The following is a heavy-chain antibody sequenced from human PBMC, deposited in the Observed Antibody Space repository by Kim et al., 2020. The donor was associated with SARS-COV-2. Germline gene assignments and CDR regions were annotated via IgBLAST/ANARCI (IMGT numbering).Heavy chain of an antibody. Sequence: GGSLRLSCAASGFTFSSHAMSWVRQAPGKGLEWVSSISLTGGSTYFPDSVKGRFTISRDNSKNTLYLQMNSLRAEDTAVYYCAKTTMIRGVGPNWFDPWGQGTLVTVSS. J-gene: IGHJ5*02. CDR2: ISLTGGST. CDR1: GFTFSSHA. D-gene: IGHD3-10*01. V-gene: IGHV3-23*01. CDR3: AKTTMIRGVGPNWFDP.